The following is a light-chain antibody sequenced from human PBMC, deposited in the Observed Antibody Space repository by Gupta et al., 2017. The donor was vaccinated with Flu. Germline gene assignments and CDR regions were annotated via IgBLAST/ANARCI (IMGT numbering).Light chain of an antibody. CDR1: QSVSSY. J-gene: IGKJ3*01. CDR2: DAS. CDR3: QQRSNWLFT. Sequence: ELVLTQTPATLSLSPGERATLSCRASQSVSSYLAWYQQKPGQAPRLLIHDASNRATGIPARFSGSGSGTDFTLTISSLEPEDFAVYYCQQRSNWLFTFGPGTKVDIK. V-gene: IGKV3-11*01.